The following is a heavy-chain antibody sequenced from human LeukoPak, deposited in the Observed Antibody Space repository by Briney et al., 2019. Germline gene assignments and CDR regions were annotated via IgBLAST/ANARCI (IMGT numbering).Heavy chain of an antibody. CDR1: GGSFSGYY. V-gene: IGHV4-34*01. J-gene: IGHJ4*02. CDR3: ARRRYNWIPGAFDY. Sequence: SETLSLTCAVYGGSFSGYYWSWIRQPPGKGLEWIGEINHSGSTNYNPSLKSRVTISVDTSKNQFSLKLSSVTAADTAVYYCARRRYNWIPGAFDYWGQGTLVTVSS. CDR2: INHSGST. D-gene: IGHD1-20*01.